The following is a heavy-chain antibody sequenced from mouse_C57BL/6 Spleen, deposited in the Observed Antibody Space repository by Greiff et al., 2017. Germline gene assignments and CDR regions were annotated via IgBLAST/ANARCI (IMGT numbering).Heavy chain of an antibody. D-gene: IGHD3-3*01. CDR3: AREGPDYFDY. CDR1: GYTFTSYW. CDR2: INPSSGYT. V-gene: IGHV1-7*01. Sequence: QVQLQQSGAELAKPGASVKLSCKASGYTFTSYWMHWVKQRPGQGLEWIGYINPSSGYTKYNQKFKGKATLTADKSSTTAYMQLSSLTYEVSAVYYCAREGPDYFDYWGQGTTLTVSS. J-gene: IGHJ2*01.